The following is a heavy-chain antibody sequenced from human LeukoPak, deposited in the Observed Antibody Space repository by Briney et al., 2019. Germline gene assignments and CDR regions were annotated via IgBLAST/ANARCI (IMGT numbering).Heavy chain of an antibody. J-gene: IGHJ3*02. CDR1: GFTVSSND. D-gene: IGHD3-16*02. V-gene: IGHV3-53*01. Sequence: GGSLRLSCAASGFTVSSNDMSWVRQAPGKGLECISVIYSGGSTDYADSVKGRLTISRDNSKNTLYLQMNSLRAEDTAVYYCARIVRSPDAFDIWGQGTMVTVSS. CDR3: ARIVRSPDAFDI. CDR2: IYSGGST.